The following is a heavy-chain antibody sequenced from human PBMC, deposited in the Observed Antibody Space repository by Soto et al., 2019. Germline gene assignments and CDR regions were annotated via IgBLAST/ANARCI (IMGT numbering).Heavy chain of an antibody. D-gene: IGHD6-19*01. CDR1: GDSITSYY. CDR2: IYYRGST. CDR3: AKLFSGGYGVGYGMDV. Sequence: PSETLSLTCSVSGDSITSYYWTWIRQPPGKGLEWIGYIYYRGSTNYNPSLKSRVTISIDTSKNQFSLNLSSVTASDTAAYYCAKLFSGGYGVGYGMDVWGQGTTVTVSS. V-gene: IGHV4-59*01. J-gene: IGHJ6*02.